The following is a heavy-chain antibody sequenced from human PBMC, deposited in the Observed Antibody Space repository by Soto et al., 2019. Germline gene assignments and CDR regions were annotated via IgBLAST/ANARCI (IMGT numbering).Heavy chain of an antibody. Sequence: SETLSLTCTASGDSITTRYWSWIRQPPGKGLEWIGYIYTTGDNYNPSLMSRASMSLDTSKNLFSLRLRSVTAADTAVYYCAGGDHWRLVDYWGRGNLVTVSS. V-gene: IGHV4-4*09. J-gene: IGHJ4*02. CDR3: AGGDHWRLVDY. CDR2: IYTTGD. D-gene: IGHD3-16*01. CDR1: GDSITTRY.